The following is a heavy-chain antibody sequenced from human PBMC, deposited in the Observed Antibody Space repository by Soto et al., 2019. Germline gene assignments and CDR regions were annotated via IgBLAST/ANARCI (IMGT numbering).Heavy chain of an antibody. J-gene: IGHJ4*02. CDR3: ARSVAVPGAHIDY. D-gene: IGHD6-19*01. CDR2: VYYTGST. CDR1: GGSISGSY. Sequence: SETLSLTCIGSGGSISGSYWSWIRQSPGKGLEWLGYVYYTGSTNYSPSLRSRVSISVDTPKNEFSLRLSSVTAADTAVYFCARSVAVPGAHIDYWGQGTQVTVSS. V-gene: IGHV4-59*01.